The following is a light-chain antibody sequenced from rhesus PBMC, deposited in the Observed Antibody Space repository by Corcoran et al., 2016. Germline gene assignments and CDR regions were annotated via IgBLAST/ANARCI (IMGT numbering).Light chain of an antibody. J-gene: IGKJ2*01. V-gene: IGKV1-21*01. Sequence: DIQMTQSPSSLSASVGDTVTITCRASQGISSWLAWYQQKPGKAPKLLIYKASSLKSGVPSRFIGSGSGTDFTLTISSLQPEDFAIYYCQHGYGILYSFGQGTKVEIK. CDR2: KAS. CDR3: QHGYGILYS. CDR1: QGISSW.